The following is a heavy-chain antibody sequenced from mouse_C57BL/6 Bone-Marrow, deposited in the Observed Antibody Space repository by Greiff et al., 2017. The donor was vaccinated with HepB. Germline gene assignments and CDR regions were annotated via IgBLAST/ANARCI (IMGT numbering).Heavy chain of an antibody. CDR3: ARRSYWDEAY. Sequence: EVKLVESGGDLVKPGGSLKLSCAASGFTFSSYGMSWVRQTPDKRLEWVATISSGGSYTYYPDSVKGRFTISRDNAKNTLYLQMSSLKSEDTAMYYCARRSYWDEAYWGQGTLVTVSA. V-gene: IGHV5-6*02. CDR2: ISSGGSYT. D-gene: IGHD4-1*01. J-gene: IGHJ3*01. CDR1: GFTFSSYG.